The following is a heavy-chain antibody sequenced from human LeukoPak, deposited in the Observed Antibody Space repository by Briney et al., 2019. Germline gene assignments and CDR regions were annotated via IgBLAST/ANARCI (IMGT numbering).Heavy chain of an antibody. CDR3: ATFGLVAALDL. D-gene: IGHD5-12*01. Sequence: GGSLRLSCAASGFSFNAYWMAGVRQAPGTGLEWVANINPAGSETLHVDPVKGRFSISRDHAKNLVYVQMNSLRAEETAVYYCATFGLVAALDLWGQGTLVTVSS. CDR2: INPAGSET. CDR1: GFSFNAYW. J-gene: IGHJ4*02. V-gene: IGHV3-7*01.